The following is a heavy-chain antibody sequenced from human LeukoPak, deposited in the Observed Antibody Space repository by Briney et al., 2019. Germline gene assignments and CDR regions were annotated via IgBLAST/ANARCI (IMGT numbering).Heavy chain of an antibody. V-gene: IGHV4-59*08. Sequence: SETLSLTCTVSGGSISNYYWRWIRQPPGKGLECMGYIYYSVTTNYNPSLKSRVTISVDTSKNQFSLKLSSVTAADTAVYYCARHGGYSSPYLHWGQGTLVTVSS. J-gene: IGHJ1*01. CDR3: ARHGGYSSPYLH. D-gene: IGHD6-13*01. CDR1: GGSISNYY. CDR2: IYYSVTT.